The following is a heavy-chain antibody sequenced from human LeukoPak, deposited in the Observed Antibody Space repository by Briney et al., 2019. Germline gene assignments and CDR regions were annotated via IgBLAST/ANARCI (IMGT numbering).Heavy chain of an antibody. J-gene: IGHJ6*03. CDR1: GYTFTGYY. CDR3: ARIDSSSWYNYYYYYMDV. V-gene: IGHV1-2*02. Sequence: ASAKVSCKASGYTFTGYYMHWVRQAPGQGLEWMGWINPNSGGTNYAQKLQGRVTMTTDTSTSTAYMELRSLRSDDTAVYYCARIDSSSWYNYYYYYMDVWGKGTTVTISS. CDR2: INPNSGGT. D-gene: IGHD6-13*01.